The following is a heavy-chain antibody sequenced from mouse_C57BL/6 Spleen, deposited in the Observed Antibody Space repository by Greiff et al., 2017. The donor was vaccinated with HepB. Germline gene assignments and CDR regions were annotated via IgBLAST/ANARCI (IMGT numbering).Heavy chain of an antibody. V-gene: IGHV1-69*01. J-gene: IGHJ3*01. Sequence: QVQLQQPGAELVMPGASVKLSCKASGYTFTSYWMHWVKQRPGQGLEWIGEIDPSDSYTNYNQKFKGKSTLTVDKSSSTAYMQLSSLTSEDSAVYVCASSTPYYGSSPYGFAYWGQGTLVTVSA. D-gene: IGHD1-1*01. CDR2: IDPSDSYT. CDR3: ASSTPYYGSSPYGFAY. CDR1: GYTFTSYW.